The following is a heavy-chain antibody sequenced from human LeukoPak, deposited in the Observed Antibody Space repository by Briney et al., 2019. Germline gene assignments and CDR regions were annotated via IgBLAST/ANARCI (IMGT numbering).Heavy chain of an antibody. CDR3: ARGPLRDFWSGSGQWYFDY. CDR1: GYTFTGYY. D-gene: IGHD3-3*01. CDR2: INPNSGGT. J-gene: IGHJ4*02. V-gene: IGHV1-2*02. Sequence: ASVKVSCKASGYTFTGYYMHWVRQAPGQGVEWMGWINPNSGGTNYAQKFQGRVTMTRDTSISTAYMELSRLRSDDTAVYYCARGPLRDFWSGSGQWYFDYWGQGTLVTVSS.